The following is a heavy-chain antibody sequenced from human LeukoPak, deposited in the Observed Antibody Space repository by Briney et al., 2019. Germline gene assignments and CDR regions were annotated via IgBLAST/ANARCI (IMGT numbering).Heavy chain of an antibody. Sequence: HGESLKISCKGSGYSFTNYWIGWVRQMPGKGLEWMGMISPDDSNSRSNPSFEGQVTISADKSISTAYLQWSSLKASDTAMYYCARPVATGDFGYWGQGTLVTVSS. CDR2: ISPDDSNS. D-gene: IGHD5-12*01. CDR3: ARPVATGDFGY. V-gene: IGHV5-51*01. CDR1: GYSFTNYW. J-gene: IGHJ4*02.